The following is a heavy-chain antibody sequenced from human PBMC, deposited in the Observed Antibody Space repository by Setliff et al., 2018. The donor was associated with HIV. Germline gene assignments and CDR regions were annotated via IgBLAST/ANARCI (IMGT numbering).Heavy chain of an antibody. Sequence: ASVKVSCKASGYTFTSYYMHWVRQAPGQGLEWMGIINPSGGNTDHAQRLQGRVTMTTDTSTRTAYMELRSLRSDDTAVYYCARAAVAGPWRKLDYWGQGTLVTVSS. CDR2: INPSGGNT. CDR1: GYTFTSYY. CDR3: ARAAVAGPWRKLDY. J-gene: IGHJ4*02. V-gene: IGHV1-46*01. D-gene: IGHD6-19*01.